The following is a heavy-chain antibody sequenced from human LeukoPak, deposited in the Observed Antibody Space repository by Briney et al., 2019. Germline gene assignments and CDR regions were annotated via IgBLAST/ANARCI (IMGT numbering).Heavy chain of an antibody. J-gene: IGHJ4*02. CDR2: IYYSGST. V-gene: IGHV4-39*07. CDR3: ARPNIRYCSGGACSNDGPDY. D-gene: IGHD2-15*01. CDR1: GGSISSSNYY. Sequence: PSETLSLTCTVSGGSISSSNYYWGWIRQPPGKGLEWIGSIYYSGSTYYSPALKSRVTISLDTSKNQFSLKLSSVTAADTAVYYCARPNIRYCSGGACSNDGPDYWGQGTLVTVSS.